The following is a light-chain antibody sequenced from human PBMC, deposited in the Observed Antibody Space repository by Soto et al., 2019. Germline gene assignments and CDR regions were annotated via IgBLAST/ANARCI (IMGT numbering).Light chain of an antibody. Sequence: EVVMTQSPATLSVSPGERATLSCRASESVSTNLAWYQQRPGQAPRLVIYGASTRATGIPARFSGGGSGTEFTLTISSLQSEDFATYYCQQYHIYSGTFGQGTKVDIK. CDR1: ESVSTN. J-gene: IGKJ1*01. V-gene: IGKV3-15*01. CDR2: GAS. CDR3: QQYHIYSGT.